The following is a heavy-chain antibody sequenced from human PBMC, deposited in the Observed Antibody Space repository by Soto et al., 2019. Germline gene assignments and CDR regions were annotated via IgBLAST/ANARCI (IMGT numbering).Heavy chain of an antibody. Sequence: EVQLLESGGGLEQSGGSLRLSCAASGLTFDSRGMSWVRQAPGKGLEWVSAIDGGVCSTYYADSVKGRFTISRDNSKNTLYLQMTSLRAEDTVIYYCTTSNCYFVDWGQGTLVTVSS. J-gene: IGHJ4*02. CDR3: TTSNCYFVD. CDR2: IDGGVCST. CDR1: GLTFDSRG. V-gene: IGHV3-23*01. D-gene: IGHD2-21*01.